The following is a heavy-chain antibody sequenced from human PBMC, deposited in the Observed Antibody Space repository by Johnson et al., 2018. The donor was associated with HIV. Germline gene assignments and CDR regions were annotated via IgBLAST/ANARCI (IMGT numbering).Heavy chain of an antibody. CDR3: AKETRDSRSAFDV. J-gene: IGHJ3*01. V-gene: IGHV3-30*18. CDR1: GFTFSSNA. CDR2: ISYDGSDK. Sequence: QVRLVESGGGVVQPGGSLRLSCAASGFTFSSNAMHWVRQAPGKGLEWVAVISYDGSDKYYADSVKGRFTISRDNSKNTLYLQMNNLRPEDTAVYYCAKETRDSRSAFDVWGQGTLVTVSS. D-gene: IGHD4-11*01.